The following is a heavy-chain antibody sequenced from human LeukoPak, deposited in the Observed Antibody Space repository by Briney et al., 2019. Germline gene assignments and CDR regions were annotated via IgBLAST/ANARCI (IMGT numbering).Heavy chain of an antibody. CDR1: GFTFSSYW. V-gene: IGHV3-20*04. J-gene: IGHJ6*03. CDR2: ISWNGGST. D-gene: IGHD3-10*01. CDR3: ARLGSGSTINAYYYYMDV. Sequence: PGGSLRLSCAASGFTFSSYWMSWVRQAPGKGLEWVSGISWNGGSTGYADSVKGRFTISRDNAKNSLYLQMNSLRAEDTAVYYCARLGSGSTINAYYYYMDVWGKGTTVTVSS.